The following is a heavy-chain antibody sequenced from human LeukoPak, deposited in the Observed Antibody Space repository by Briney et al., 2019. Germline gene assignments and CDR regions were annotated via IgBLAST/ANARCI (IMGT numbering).Heavy chain of an antibody. CDR2: IWSDGSNK. D-gene: IGHD3-10*01. V-gene: IGHV3-33*01. J-gene: IGHJ4*02. CDR3: VRASGSFDY. Sequence: GGSLRLSCAASGFTFSDYGIHWVRRAPGKGLEWVAVIWSDGSNKYYADSVKGRFTISRDNSRKTLYLQMNSLRAEYTAVYYCVRASGSFDYWGQGTLVTVSS. CDR1: GFTFSDYG.